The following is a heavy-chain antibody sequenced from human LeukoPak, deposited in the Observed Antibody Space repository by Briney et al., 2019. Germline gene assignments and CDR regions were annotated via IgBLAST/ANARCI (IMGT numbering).Heavy chain of an antibody. D-gene: IGHD3-10*01. Sequence: GASVKVSCKASGGTFSSYAISWVRQAPGQGLEWMGIINPSGGSTSYAQKFQGRVTMTRDMSTSTVYMELSSLRSEDTAVYYCARDGSEGAFDIWGQGTMVTVSS. J-gene: IGHJ3*02. CDR1: GGTFSSYA. V-gene: IGHV1-46*01. CDR2: INPSGGST. CDR3: ARDGSEGAFDI.